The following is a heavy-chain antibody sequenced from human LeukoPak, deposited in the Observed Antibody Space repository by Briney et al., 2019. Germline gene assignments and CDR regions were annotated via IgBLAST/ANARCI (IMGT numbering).Heavy chain of an antibody. CDR1: GFTFSSYD. V-gene: IGHV3-13*01. CDR3: ARISVVSGTFDY. D-gene: IGHD2-15*01. J-gene: IGHJ4*02. CDR2: IGTAGDT. Sequence: PGGSLRLSCAASGFTFSSYDMHWVRQATGKGLEWVSAIGTAGDTYYPGSVKGRFTISRENAKNSLYLQMNSLRAGDTAVYYCARISVVSGTFDYWGQGTLVTVSS.